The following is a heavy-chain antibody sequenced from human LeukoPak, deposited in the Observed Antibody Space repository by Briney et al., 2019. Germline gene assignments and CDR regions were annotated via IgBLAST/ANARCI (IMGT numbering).Heavy chain of an antibody. CDR2: ISGSGGST. CDR1: GFTFSSYA. CDR3: AKDGAGPCEWLYYFDY. J-gene: IGHJ4*02. V-gene: IGHV3-23*01. D-gene: IGHD5-12*01. Sequence: PGGSLRLSCAASGFTFSSYAMSWVLQAPGKGLEWVSAISGSGGSTYYADSVKGRFTISRDNSKNSLYLQMNSLRAEDTALYYCAKDGAGPCEWLYYFDYWGQGTLVTVSS.